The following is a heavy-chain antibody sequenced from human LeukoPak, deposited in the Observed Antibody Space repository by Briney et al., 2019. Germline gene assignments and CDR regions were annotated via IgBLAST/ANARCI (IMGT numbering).Heavy chain of an antibody. V-gene: IGHV3-48*01. CDR2: ISRDSDIR. Sequence: GGSLRLSCAASGFIFGRDSMNWVRQAPGRGLEWISYISRDSDIRYYADSVRGRFHISRDNARNSLYLQMNSLRADDTAMYYCARDTVTRKYFDYWGQGTLVTVSS. J-gene: IGHJ4*02. CDR1: GFIFGRDS. CDR3: ARDTVTRKYFDY. D-gene: IGHD4-17*01.